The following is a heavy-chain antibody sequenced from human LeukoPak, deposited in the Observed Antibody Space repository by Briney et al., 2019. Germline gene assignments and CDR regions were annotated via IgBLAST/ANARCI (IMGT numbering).Heavy chain of an antibody. J-gene: IGHJ4*02. CDR3: TRGRGYTYGYCFDY. CDR1: GFTFSSYS. CDR2: IRTKAYGGTT. Sequence: GGSLRLSCAASGFTFSSYSMNWVRQAPGKGLEWVGFIRTKAYGGTTEYAASVKGRFTISRDDSKSIAYLQMNSLKTEDTAVYYCTRGRGYTYGYCFDYWGQGTLVTVSS. V-gene: IGHV3-49*04. D-gene: IGHD5-18*01.